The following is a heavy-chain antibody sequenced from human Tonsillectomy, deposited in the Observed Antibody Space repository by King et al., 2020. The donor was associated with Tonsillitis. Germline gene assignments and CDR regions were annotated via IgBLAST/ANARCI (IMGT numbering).Heavy chain of an antibody. V-gene: IGHV5-10-1*01. CDR1: GYSFTSNY. J-gene: IGHJ4*02. CDR2: IDPDDSET. D-gene: IGHD5-12*01. CDR3: ARWGGFYFDY. Sequence: QLVQSGGEVKQPGESLRIFCQGSGYSFTSNYISWVRQMPGRGLEWMGRIDPDDSETNYNPSFQGHVTISADKSISTVYLHWSSLKASDTAIYYCARWGGFYFDYWAQGTLVTVSS.